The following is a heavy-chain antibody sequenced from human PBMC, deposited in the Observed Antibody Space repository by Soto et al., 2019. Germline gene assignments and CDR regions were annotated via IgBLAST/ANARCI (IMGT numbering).Heavy chain of an antibody. J-gene: IGHJ5*02. CDR2: IYYSGST. Sequence: SETLCLTCTVSGGSISSGGYYWSWIRQHPGKGLEWIGYIYYSGSTYYNPSLKSRVTISVDTSKNQFPLKLSSVTAADTAVYYCARLGPWKDWFDPWGQGTLVTVSS. CDR3: ARLGPWKDWFDP. D-gene: IGHD1-1*01. V-gene: IGHV4-31*03. CDR1: GGSISSGGYY.